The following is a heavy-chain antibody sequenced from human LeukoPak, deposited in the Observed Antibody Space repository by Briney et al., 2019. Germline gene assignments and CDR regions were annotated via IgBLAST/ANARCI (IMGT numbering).Heavy chain of an antibody. V-gene: IGHV4-39*01. CDR3: ARHGYSSAVYVDH. CDR1: GDSISSSTYN. D-gene: IGHD6-25*01. J-gene: IGHJ5*02. CDR2: IYYSGST. Sequence: PETLSLTCTVSGDSISSSTYNWGWVRQPPGKGLEYIASIYYSGSTYYNPSLKSRVSISVDTSKNQFSLKLSSVTAADTAVYYCARHGYSSAVYVDHWGQGTLVTVSS.